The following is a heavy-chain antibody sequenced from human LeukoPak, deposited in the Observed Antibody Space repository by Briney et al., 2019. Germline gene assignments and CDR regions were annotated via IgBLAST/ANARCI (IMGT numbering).Heavy chain of an antibody. CDR1: GFPFSASA. CDR2: ILSTGTT. J-gene: IGHJ6*02. D-gene: IGHD2-15*01. CDR3: AKSSPQGWGMDV. Sequence: GGSLRLSCAASGFPFSASAMTWVRQAPGEGLEWVSHILSTGTTYYADSVRGRFTISRDNSKNTLYLQMNSLRAEDTAVYYCAKSSPQGWGMDVWGQGTTVTVSS. V-gene: IGHV3-23*01.